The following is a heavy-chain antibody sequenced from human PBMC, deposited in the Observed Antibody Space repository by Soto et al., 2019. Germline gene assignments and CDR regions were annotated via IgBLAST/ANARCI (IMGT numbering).Heavy chain of an antibody. CDR3: ARDRGYQFYYYYGMDV. J-gene: IGHJ6*02. CDR2: IYSGGST. CDR1: GFTVSSNY. V-gene: IGHV3-53*01. Sequence: EVQLAESGGGLIQPGGSLRLSCAASGFTVSSNYMSWVRQAPGKGLEWVSVIYSGGSTYYADSVKGRFTISRDNSKNTLYLQMNSLRAEDTAVYYCARDRGYQFYYYYGMDVWGQGTTVTVSS. D-gene: IGHD3-10*01.